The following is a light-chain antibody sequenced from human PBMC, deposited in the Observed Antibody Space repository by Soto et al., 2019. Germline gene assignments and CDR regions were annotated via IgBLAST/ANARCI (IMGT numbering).Light chain of an antibody. J-gene: IGKJ1*01. CDR2: AAP. V-gene: IGKV1-39*01. CDR3: QQSYSTPVT. CDR1: QSISSY. Sequence: DIQMTQSPSSLSASVGDRVTITCRASQSISSYLNWYQQKPGKAPKLLIYAAPSLQSGVPSRFSGSGSGTDFTLTISSLQPEDFATYYCQQSYSTPVTFGQGTKVEIK.